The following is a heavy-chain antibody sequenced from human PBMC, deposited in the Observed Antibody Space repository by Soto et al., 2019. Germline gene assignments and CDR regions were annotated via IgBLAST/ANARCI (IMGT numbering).Heavy chain of an antibody. Sequence: QVQLQESGPGLVKPSQTLSLTCTVSGCSISIGGYYWSWIRQHPGKGLEWIGYIYYSGITHYSPSLKSRITILVYTSKNQFSLKLSSVTAADTAVYYCARVLSTSSYDHWGQGTLVSVSS. V-gene: IGHV4-31*03. CDR3: ARVLSTSSYDH. CDR1: GCSISIGGYY. CDR2: IYYSGIT. D-gene: IGHD6-6*01. J-gene: IGHJ4*02.